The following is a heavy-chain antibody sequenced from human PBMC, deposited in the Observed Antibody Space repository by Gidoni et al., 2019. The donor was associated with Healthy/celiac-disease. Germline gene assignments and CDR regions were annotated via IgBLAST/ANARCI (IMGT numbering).Heavy chain of an antibody. CDR2: IYPGDSDT. V-gene: IGHV5-51*01. CDR1: GYSFTSYW. Sequence: EVQLVQSGAEVKKPGESLTISCKGSGYSFTSYWIGWVRQMPGKGLEWMGIIYPGDSDTRYSPSFQGQVTISADKSISTAYLQWSSLKASDTAMYYCARQAWLQFAWGLFDIWGQGTMVTVSS. D-gene: IGHD5-12*01. CDR3: ARQAWLQFAWGLFDI. J-gene: IGHJ3*02.